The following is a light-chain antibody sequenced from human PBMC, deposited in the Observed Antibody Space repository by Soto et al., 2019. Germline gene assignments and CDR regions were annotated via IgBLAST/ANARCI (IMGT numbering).Light chain of an antibody. CDR3: SARDDILSGVV. Sequence: QSVLTQPPSASGTPGQRVTISCSGSSSNIGCNHVYWYQQFPGMAPKLLMYRSDQRPTGVSDRFSGSKSGTSASLAISGLRSDDEADYYCSARDDILSGVVFGGGTKLTVL. CDR2: RSD. V-gene: IGLV1-47*01. CDR1: SSNIGCNH. J-gene: IGLJ2*01.